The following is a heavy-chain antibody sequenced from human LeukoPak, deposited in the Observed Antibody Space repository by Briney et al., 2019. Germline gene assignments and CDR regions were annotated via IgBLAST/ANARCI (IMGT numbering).Heavy chain of an antibody. J-gene: IGHJ5*02. D-gene: IGHD2-2*03. CDR2: IKQDGSEK. V-gene: IGHV3-7*01. CDR3: ARDFPGYCSSTSCPLGP. CDR1: GFTFSSYW. Sequence: GGSLRLSCVASGFTFSSYWMSWIRQAPGKGLERVANIKQDGSEKYYVDSVKGRSTISRDNAKNSLYLQMNSLRAEDTAVYYCARDFPGYCSSTSCPLGPWGQGTLVTVSS.